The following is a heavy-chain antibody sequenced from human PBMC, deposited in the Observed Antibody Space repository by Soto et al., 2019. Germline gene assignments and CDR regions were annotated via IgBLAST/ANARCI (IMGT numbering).Heavy chain of an antibody. CDR1: GGTFSSYT. Sequence: QVQLVQSGAEVKKPGSSVKVSCKASGGTFSSYTISWVRQAPGQGLEWMGRIIPILGIANYAQKLQGRVTISADKSKTTAYMELSSLRSEAAAVYYSARLLVLYDYDGMDVWGQGPTVTVSS. D-gene: IGHD6-13*01. CDR2: IIPILGIA. J-gene: IGHJ6*02. V-gene: IGHV1-69*02. CDR3: ARLLVLYDYDGMDV.